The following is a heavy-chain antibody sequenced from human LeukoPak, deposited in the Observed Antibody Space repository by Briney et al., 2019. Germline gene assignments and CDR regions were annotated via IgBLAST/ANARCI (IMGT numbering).Heavy chain of an antibody. V-gene: IGHV4-34*01. CDR3: ARPLGYCSDSRCPQSWFDP. J-gene: IGHJ5*02. CDR2: INHSGRT. CDR1: GGSFSGYY. Sequence: SETLSLTCAVSGGSFSGYYWTWIRQPPGKGLEWIGEINHSGRTNYNPSLKSRVIISVDTSKNQFSLKLNSVTAADTAVFYCARPLGYCSDSRCPQSWFDPWGQGTLVTVSS. D-gene: IGHD2-15*01.